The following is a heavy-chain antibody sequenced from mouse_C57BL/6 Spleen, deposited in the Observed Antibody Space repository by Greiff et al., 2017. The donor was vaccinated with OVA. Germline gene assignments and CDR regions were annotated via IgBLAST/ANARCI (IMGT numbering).Heavy chain of an antibody. CDR3: ARSNYYYGSSLWYFDV. CDR2: IYPGDGDT. Sequence: VQLQQSGPELVKPGASVKISCKASGYAFSSSWMNWVKQRPGKGLEWIGRIYPGDGDTNYNGKFKGKATLTADKSSSTAYMQLSSLTSEDSAVYFCARSNYYYGSSLWYFDVWGTGTTVTVSS. D-gene: IGHD1-1*01. V-gene: IGHV1-82*01. CDR1: GYAFSSSW. J-gene: IGHJ1*03.